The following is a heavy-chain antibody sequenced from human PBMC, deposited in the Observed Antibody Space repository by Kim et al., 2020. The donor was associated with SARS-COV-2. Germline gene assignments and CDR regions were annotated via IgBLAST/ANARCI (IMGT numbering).Heavy chain of an antibody. CDR1: GGTFSTYA. CDR2: ITPLLGTV. V-gene: IGHV1-69*10. J-gene: IGHJ3*01. CDR3: AGLSNQNAFDV. Sequence: SVKVSCKASGGTFSTYAISWVRQAPGQGLEWLGGITPLLGTVDYAQKFQGRVMVTADTSTSTAHVEVSSLRSEDTAIYYCAGLSNQNAFDVWGQGTMVT. D-gene: IGHD3-16*02.